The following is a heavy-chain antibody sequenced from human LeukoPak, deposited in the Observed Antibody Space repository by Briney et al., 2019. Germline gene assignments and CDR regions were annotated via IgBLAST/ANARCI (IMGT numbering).Heavy chain of an antibody. V-gene: IGHV3-30-3*01. J-gene: IGHJ4*02. CDR1: GFIFSSYA. CDR3: ARSGLQWGYCSSTSCYTGY. D-gene: IGHD2-2*02. Sequence: GRSLRLSCAASGFIFSSYAMHWVRQAPGKGLEWVAVISNDGSKKYYADSVKGRFTISRDNSKNTLYLQMNSLRDEDTAVYYCARSGLQWGYCSSTSCYTGYWGQGTLVTVSS. CDR2: ISNDGSKK.